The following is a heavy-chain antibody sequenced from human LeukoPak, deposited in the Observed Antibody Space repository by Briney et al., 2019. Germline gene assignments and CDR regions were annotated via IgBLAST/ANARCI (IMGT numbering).Heavy chain of an antibody. CDR2: IKSKADGGTS. Sequence: PGGSLRLSCAVSGFSSSDARMSWVRRAPGKGLEWVGRIKSKADGGTSDYAAPVRGRFTISRDDSINTLYLQMNSLKTEDTAVYYCTTPVARGVTTARNWGQGILVTVSS. V-gene: IGHV3-15*01. J-gene: IGHJ4*02. D-gene: IGHD4-17*01. CDR1: GFSSSDAR. CDR3: TTPVARGVTTARN.